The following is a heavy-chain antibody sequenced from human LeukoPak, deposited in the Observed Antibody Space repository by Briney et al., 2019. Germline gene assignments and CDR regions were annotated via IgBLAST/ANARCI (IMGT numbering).Heavy chain of an antibody. Sequence: GGSLRLSCAASGFTFCSYAVSGVPRSPGGGREGGLAISGSGGSTLYAHSVEGLFTLPRDNYKHTLSLQIHTVRAEGGAVYHCTTHRPVPGNIYYYYYYIDVWGKETTVTVSS. CDR1: GFTFCSYA. V-gene: IGHV3-23*01. D-gene: IGHD1-14*01. J-gene: IGHJ6*03. CDR2: ISGSGGST. CDR3: TTHRPVPGNIYYYYYYIDV.